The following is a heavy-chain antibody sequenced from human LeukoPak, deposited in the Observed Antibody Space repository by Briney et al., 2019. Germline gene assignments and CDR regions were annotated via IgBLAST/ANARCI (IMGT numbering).Heavy chain of an antibody. D-gene: IGHD1-26*01. CDR1: GGSISSGGYS. CDR2: IYHSGST. CDR3: ARRGYWEPLDY. V-gene: IGHV4-30-2*01. J-gene: IGHJ4*02. Sequence: SETLSLTCAVSGGSISSGGYSWSWIRQPPGKGLEWIGYIYHSGSTYYNPSLKSRVTISVDRSKNQFSLKLSSVTAADTAVYYCARRGYWEPLDYWGQGTLVTVSS.